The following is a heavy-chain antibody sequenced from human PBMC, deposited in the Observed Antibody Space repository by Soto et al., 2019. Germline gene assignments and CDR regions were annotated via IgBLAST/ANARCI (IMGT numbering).Heavy chain of an antibody. CDR3: ARVRKGWGSYFGY. J-gene: IGHJ4*02. CDR2: IYTDGST. D-gene: IGHD3-16*01. V-gene: IGHV3-53*01. Sequence: PGGSLRLSCAASGITVSSNYMSWVRQAPGKGLEWVSVIYTDGSTYYADSVKGRFTISRDNSKNTLYLQMNSLRAEDTAVYYCARVRKGWGSYFGYWGQGTQVTVSS. CDR1: GITVSSNY.